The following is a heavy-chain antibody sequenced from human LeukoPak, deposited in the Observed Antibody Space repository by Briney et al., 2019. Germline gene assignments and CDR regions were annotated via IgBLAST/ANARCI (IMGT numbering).Heavy chain of an antibody. J-gene: IGHJ4*02. CDR3: ARLQHGGYGEFDY. CDR2: IYCSGST. D-gene: IGHD5-12*01. CDR1: GGSISSSSYY. Sequence: SEILSLTCTVSGGSISSSSYYWGWIRQPPGKGLEWIGSIYCSGSTYYNPSLKSRVTISVDTSKNQFSLKLSSVTAADTAVYYCARLQHGGYGEFDYWGQGTLVTVSS. V-gene: IGHV4-39*07.